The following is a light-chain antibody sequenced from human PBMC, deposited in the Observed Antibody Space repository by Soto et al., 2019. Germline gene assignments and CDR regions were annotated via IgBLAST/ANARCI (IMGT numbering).Light chain of an antibody. CDR3: QRYDPLYT. J-gene: IGKJ2*01. V-gene: IGKV3-15*01. CDR1: QSVKTN. CDR2: DSS. Sequence: ILMTQSPATLSVFPGDRATLSCRASQSVKTNLAWYQQKPGQTPSLLTYDSSTRAIGIPGMSSGSGSGTEFTLTISSLQSEDVAVYYCQRYDPLYTFGEGPNLEIK.